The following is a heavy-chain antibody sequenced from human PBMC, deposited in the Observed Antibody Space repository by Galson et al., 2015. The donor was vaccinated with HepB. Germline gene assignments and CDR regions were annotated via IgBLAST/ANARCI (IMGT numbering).Heavy chain of an antibody. CDR3: ARDRLGGAHSPDY. V-gene: IGHV3-33*01. Sequence: SLRLSCAASGFTFSSYGMHWVRQAPGKGLEWVAVIWYDGSNKYYADSVTGRFTISKDNSMNTLYLQMNSLRVEDTAVYYCARDRLGGAHSPDYWGQGTLVTVSS. J-gene: IGHJ4*02. CDR2: IWYDGSNK. CDR1: GFTFSSYG. D-gene: IGHD3-10*01.